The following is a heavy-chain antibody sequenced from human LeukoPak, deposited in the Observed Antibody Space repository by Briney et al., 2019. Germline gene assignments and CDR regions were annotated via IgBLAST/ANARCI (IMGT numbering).Heavy chain of an antibody. Sequence: GGSLRLSCAASGFTFSTFAMSWVRQAPGKGLEWVSTIRGSGTSTYFADSVKGRFTISRDNSKNTLYLQMNSLRAEDTAVYYCAKDPEQLIGYCSGGTCSLRYWGQGTLVTVSS. D-gene: IGHD2-15*01. CDR3: AKDPEQLIGYCSGGTCSLRY. V-gene: IGHV3-23*01. CDR1: GFTFSTFA. CDR2: IRGSGTST. J-gene: IGHJ4*02.